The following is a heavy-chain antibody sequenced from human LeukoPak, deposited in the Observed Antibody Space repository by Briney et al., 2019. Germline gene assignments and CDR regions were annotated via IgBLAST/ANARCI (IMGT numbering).Heavy chain of an antibody. D-gene: IGHD6-13*01. CDR3: ARQIASAGTAGFDF. V-gene: IGHV4-4*07. CDR1: GGFIRSYY. J-gene: IGHJ4*02. Sequence: SETLPLTCTVTGGFIRSYYWSWLRPPAWKGLDGIGRIYSTGSTNYTPSLKSRVTMSVDTSKNQFSLRLRSVTAADTAVYYCARQIASAGTAGFDFWGQGALVTVSS. CDR2: IYSTGST.